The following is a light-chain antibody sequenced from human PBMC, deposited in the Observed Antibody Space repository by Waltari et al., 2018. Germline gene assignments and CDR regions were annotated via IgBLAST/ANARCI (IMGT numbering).Light chain of an antibody. CDR2: KIS. J-gene: IGKJ1*01. CDR1: QGLVYSDGNIY. Sequence: DVVLTQPPLSLPVTLGQPASISCTSSQGLVYSDGNIYLSWFHQRPGQSPRRLIHKISNRNSGVPDRFTGSGSGTDFTLRISRVEAEDVGVYYCMQGTHWPWTFGQGTRVEIK. V-gene: IGKV2-30*01. CDR3: MQGTHWPWT.